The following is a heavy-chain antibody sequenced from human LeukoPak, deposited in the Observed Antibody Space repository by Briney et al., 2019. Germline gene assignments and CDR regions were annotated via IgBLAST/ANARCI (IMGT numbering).Heavy chain of an antibody. V-gene: IGHV3-21*01. CDR2: ISSSSSYI. Sequence: GGSLRLSCAASGFTFSSYSMNWVRQAPGKGLEWVSSISSSSSYIYYADSVKGRFTTSRDNAKNSLYLQMNSLRAEDTAVYYCARAYSSSPNYYYYGMDVWGQGTTVTVSS. CDR3: ARAYSSSPNYYYYGMDV. J-gene: IGHJ6*02. D-gene: IGHD6-6*01. CDR1: GFTFSSYS.